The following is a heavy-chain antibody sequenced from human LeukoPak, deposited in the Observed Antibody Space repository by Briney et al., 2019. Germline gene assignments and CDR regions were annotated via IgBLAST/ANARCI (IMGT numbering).Heavy chain of an antibody. D-gene: IGHD2-15*01. V-gene: IGHV6-1*01. CDR1: GDSVSSNSAA. CDR3: ARETLHRDIVVVVAATLPYNWFDP. CDR2: TYYRSKWYN. Sequence: SQTLSLTCAISGDSVSSNSAAWNWIRQSPSRGLEWLGRTYYRSKWYNDYAVSVKSRITINPDTSKNQFSLQLNSVTPEDTAVYYCARETLHRDIVVVVAATLPYNWFDPWGQGTLVTVSS. J-gene: IGHJ5*02.